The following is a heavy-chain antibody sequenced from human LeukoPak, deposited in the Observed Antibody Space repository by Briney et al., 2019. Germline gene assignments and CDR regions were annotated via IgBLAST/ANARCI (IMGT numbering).Heavy chain of an antibody. J-gene: IGHJ4*02. D-gene: IGHD6-13*01. CDR1: GFTVSSNY. V-gene: IGHV3-53*01. CDR2: IYSGGST. Sequence: GGSLRLSCAASGFTVSSNYMSWVRQAPGKGLEWVSVIYSGGSTYYADSVKGRFTISRDNSKNTMYLQMNSLRAEDTAVYYCARDGNESSSWYYWGQGTLVTVSS. CDR3: ARDGNESSSWYY.